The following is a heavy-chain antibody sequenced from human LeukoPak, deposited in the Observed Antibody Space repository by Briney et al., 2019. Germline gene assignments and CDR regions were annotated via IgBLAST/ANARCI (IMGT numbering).Heavy chain of an antibody. V-gene: IGHV3-33*01. CDR1: GFTFSNYG. CDR2: IWPDGSKT. Sequence: PGGSLRLSCAASGFTFSNYGMQWVREAPGKGLGWVAVIWPDGSKTYYADPVKGRFTITRDNSKNSLYLQMNSLRVEDMAVYYCARWGPVETAIFDYWGQGTLVTVSS. D-gene: IGHD2-21*02. J-gene: IGHJ4*02. CDR3: ARWGPVETAIFDY.